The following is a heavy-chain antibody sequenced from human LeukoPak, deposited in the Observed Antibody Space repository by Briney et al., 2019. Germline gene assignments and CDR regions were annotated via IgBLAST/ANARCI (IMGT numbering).Heavy chain of an antibody. D-gene: IGHD2-21*01. V-gene: IGHV3-23*01. CDR2: ISGSGAVT. J-gene: IGHJ6*03. CDR1: GFSFSNYA. Sequence: GGSLRLSCAASGFSFSNYAMNWVRQAPGKGLEWVSTISGSGAVTYNGDSVKGRVTISRDNSKNTLYLQMTRLRAEDTAVYFCAKDQHSTSLSYMDVWRDGTTVTVS. CDR3: AKDQHSTSLSYMDV.